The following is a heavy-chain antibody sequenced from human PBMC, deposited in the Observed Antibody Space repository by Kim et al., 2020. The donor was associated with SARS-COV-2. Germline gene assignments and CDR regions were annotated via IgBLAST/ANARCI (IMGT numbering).Heavy chain of an antibody. J-gene: IGHJ6*02. CDR1: GFTVSSNY. D-gene: IGHD6-13*01. CDR3: ARDSPRAEYSSSWYAGMDV. CDR2: IYSGGST. V-gene: IGHV3-53*01. Sequence: GGSLRLSCAASGFTVSSNYMSWVRQAPGKGLEWVSVIYSGGSTYYADSVKGRFTISRDNSKNTLYLQMNSLRAEDTAVYYCARDSPRAEYSSSWYAGMDVWGQGTTVTVSS.